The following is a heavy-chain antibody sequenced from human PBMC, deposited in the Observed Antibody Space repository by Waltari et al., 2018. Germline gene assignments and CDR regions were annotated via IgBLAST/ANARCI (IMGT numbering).Heavy chain of an antibody. D-gene: IGHD4-17*01. Sequence: QVQLQESGPGLVKPSETLSLTCTVSGGSISSYYWSWIRQPAGKGLEWIGRIYTSGSTNYNPSLKSRVTMSVDTSKNQFSLKLSSVTAADTAVYYCARDWSDYGARAYFDYWGQGTLVTVSS. CDR2: IYTSGST. J-gene: IGHJ4*02. CDR1: GGSISSYY. CDR3: ARDWSDYGARAYFDY. V-gene: IGHV4-4*07.